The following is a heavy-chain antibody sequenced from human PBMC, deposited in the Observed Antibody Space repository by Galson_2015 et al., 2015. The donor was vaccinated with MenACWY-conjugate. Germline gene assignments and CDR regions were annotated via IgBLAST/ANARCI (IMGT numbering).Heavy chain of an antibody. CDR2: ISSNRGST. D-gene: IGHD4-23*01. V-gene: IGHV3-64*01. Sequence: SLRLSCAASGFTFSSYAMHWVRQAPGKGLEYVSAISSNRGSTYYANSVKGRFTISRDNSKNTLYLQMGSLRAEDMAVYYCARQVGGFDPWGQGTLVTVSS. CDR3: ARQVGGFDP. J-gene: IGHJ5*02. CDR1: GFTFSSYA.